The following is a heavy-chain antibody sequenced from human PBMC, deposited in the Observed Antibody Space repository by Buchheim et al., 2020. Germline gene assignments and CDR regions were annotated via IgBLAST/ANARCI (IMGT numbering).Heavy chain of an antibody. CDR3: AKTRDSSGSFMLN. V-gene: IGHV3-23*01. CDR1: GFTFSSYA. CDR2: ISDSSGNT. Sequence: EVQLLESGGGLVQPGGSLRLSCAASGFTFSSYAMRWVRQAPGKGLEWVSSISDSSGNTYYADSVKGRFTISRDNSKNTLYLQMNSRRAEDTAVYYCAKTRDSSGSFMLNWGQGTL. J-gene: IGHJ4*02. D-gene: IGHD6-19*01.